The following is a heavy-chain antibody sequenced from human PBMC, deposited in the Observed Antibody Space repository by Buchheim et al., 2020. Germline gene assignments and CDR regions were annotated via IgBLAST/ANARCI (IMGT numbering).Heavy chain of an antibody. Sequence: QVQLVQSGTEVKKPESSVKVSCKSSGDTFSYALSWVRQAPGQGLEWLGQINPTTGATKYAQKFQGRVTIAADKPTNTVYMELRGLKSDDTALYFCARGGSDPPSTMGYFDYWGQGT. CDR2: INPTTGAT. CDR1: GDTFSYA. J-gene: IGHJ4*02. D-gene: IGHD3-10*01. V-gene: IGHV1-69*06. CDR3: ARGGSDPPSTMGYFDY.